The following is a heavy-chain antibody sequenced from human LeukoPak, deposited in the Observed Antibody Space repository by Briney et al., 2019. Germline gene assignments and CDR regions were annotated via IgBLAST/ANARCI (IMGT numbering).Heavy chain of an antibody. CDR2: IKQDGSEK. Sequence: GGSLRLSCAASGFTLTTYWMSWVRQAPGKGLEFVANIKQDGSEKYYVDSVKGRFTVSRDNAKNSLYLQMNSLRAEDTAVYYCERGLVTIDYWGQGTLVTVSS. CDR3: ERGLVTIDY. J-gene: IGHJ4*02. V-gene: IGHV3-7*04. D-gene: IGHD3-10*01. CDR1: GFTLTTYW.